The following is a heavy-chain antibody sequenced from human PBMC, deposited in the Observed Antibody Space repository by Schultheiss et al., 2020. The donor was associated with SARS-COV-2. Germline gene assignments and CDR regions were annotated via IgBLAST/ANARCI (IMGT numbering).Heavy chain of an antibody. V-gene: IGHV4-34*01. CDR2: INHSGST. J-gene: IGHJ6*02. CDR1: GGSFSGYY. D-gene: IGHD2-15*01. CDR3: ARGRGYCSGGSCYLPTHYYYYGMDV. Sequence: SQTLSLTCAVYGGSFSGYYWSWIRQPPGKGLEWIGEINHSGSTNYNPSLKSRVTISVDTSKIQFSLKLSSVTAADTAVYYCARGRGYCSGGSCYLPTHYYYYGMDVWGQGTTVTVSS.